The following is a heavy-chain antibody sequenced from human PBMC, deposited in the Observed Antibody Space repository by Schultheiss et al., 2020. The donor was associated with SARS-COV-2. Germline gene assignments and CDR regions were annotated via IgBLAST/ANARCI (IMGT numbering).Heavy chain of an antibody. Sequence: GESLKISCAASGFTFSDYYMSWIRQAPGKGLEWVSSISSSSSTIYYADSVKGRFTISRDNAKNSLYLQMNSLRAEDTAVYYCARGPLDWLIGFDYWGQGTLGTVSS. V-gene: IGHV3-11*01. CDR3: ARGPLDWLIGFDY. J-gene: IGHJ4*02. CDR1: GFTFSDYY. D-gene: IGHD3-9*01. CDR2: ISSSSSTI.